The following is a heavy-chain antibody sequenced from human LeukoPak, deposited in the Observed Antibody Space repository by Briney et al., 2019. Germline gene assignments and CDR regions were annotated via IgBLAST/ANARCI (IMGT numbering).Heavy chain of an antibody. CDR1: GGSISSSSYY. CDR2: IYYSGST. Sequence: PSETLSLTCTVSGGSISSSSYYWGWIRQPPGKGLERIGRIYYSGSTYYNPSLKRRVTISVDTSKNQFSLKLSSVTAADTAVYYCARGDEDIVVVPAAIHFDYWGQGTLVTVSS. J-gene: IGHJ4*02. CDR3: ARGDEDIVVVPAAIHFDY. V-gene: IGHV4-39*01. D-gene: IGHD2-2*01.